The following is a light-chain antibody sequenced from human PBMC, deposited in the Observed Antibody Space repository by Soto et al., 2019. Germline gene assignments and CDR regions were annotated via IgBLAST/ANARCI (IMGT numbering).Light chain of an antibody. Sequence: QSVLTQPASVSGSPGQSITISCTGTSSDVGGYNYVSWYQQHPGKAPKLMIYEVSNRPSGVPDRFSGSKSGNTASLTVSGLQPEDEADYYCSSYAGSNKSVFGTGTKVTVL. V-gene: IGLV2-8*01. J-gene: IGLJ1*01. CDR3: SSYAGSNKSV. CDR1: SSDVGGYNY. CDR2: EVS.